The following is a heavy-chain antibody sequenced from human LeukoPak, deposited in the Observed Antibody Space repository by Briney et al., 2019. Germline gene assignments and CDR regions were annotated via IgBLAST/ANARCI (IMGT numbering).Heavy chain of an antibody. D-gene: IGHD2-15*01. CDR3: ARDLSGYSDY. Sequence: PGGSLRLSCAASGFTLSSYWLHWVRQAPGKGLVWVSRISDADGSITDYADSVRGRFTISRDTAKNTLYLEMNSLGAEDTAVYYSARDLSGYSDYWGQGTLVTVSS. CDR1: GFTLSSYW. CDR2: ISDADGSIT. V-gene: IGHV3-74*01. J-gene: IGHJ4*02.